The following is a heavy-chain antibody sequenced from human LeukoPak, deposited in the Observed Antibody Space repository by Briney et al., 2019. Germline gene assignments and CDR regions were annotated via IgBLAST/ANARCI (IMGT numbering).Heavy chain of an antibody. Sequence: GGSLRLSCVTSGFTVSSNYMNWVRQAPGKGLEWVSYISSSSSTIYYADSVKGRLTISRDNAKNSLYLQMNSLRAEDTAVYYCARTFYYDSSGYFRVSGDAFDIWGQGTMVTVSS. CDR3: ARTFYYDSSGYFRVSGDAFDI. CDR2: ISSSSSTI. V-gene: IGHV3-48*01. J-gene: IGHJ3*02. D-gene: IGHD3-22*01. CDR1: GFTVSSNY.